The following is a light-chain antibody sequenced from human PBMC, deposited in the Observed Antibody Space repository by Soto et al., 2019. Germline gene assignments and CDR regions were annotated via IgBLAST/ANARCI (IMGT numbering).Light chain of an antibody. Sequence: QAVVTQPPSASGTPGQRVTISCSGTSSNIGNNYVCWYQHLPGTAPKLLIYRNNQRPSGVPDRFSGSKSGTSASLAISGLRSDDEADYYCAAWDDSLSGVVFGGGTQLTVL. CDR2: RNN. J-gene: IGLJ2*01. V-gene: IGLV1-47*01. CDR1: SSNIGNNY. CDR3: AAWDDSLSGVV.